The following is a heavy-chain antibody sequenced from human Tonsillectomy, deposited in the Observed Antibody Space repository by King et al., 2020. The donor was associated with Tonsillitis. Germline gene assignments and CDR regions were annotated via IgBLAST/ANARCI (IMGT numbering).Heavy chain of an antibody. Sequence: QLQESGPGLVKPSETLSLTCAVSGYSISSGYYWGWIRQPPGKGLEWIGSIYHSGSTYYNPSLKSRVTILVDTSKNQFSLQLSSVTAADTAVYYCARDGVNYYDSSGYRSDYWGQGTLVTVSS. D-gene: IGHD3-22*01. J-gene: IGHJ4*02. CDR3: ARDGVNYYDSSGYRSDY. CDR1: GYSISSGYY. V-gene: IGHV4-38-2*02. CDR2: IYHSGST.